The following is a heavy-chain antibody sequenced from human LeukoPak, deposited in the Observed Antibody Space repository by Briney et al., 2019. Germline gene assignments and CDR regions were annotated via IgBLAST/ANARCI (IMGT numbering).Heavy chain of an antibody. Sequence: SVTVSFMSSGYTFTIYGISWVRQAPGQGLEGMGWISAYNGNTNYPQKLQGRVTMTTDTSTSTAYMEMRSLRSEDTAVYYCAREGSGWYGNLQPSHYYFDYWGQGTLVTVSS. J-gene: IGHJ4*02. CDR1: GYTFTIYG. D-gene: IGHD6-19*01. CDR3: AREGSGWYGNLQPSHYYFDY. CDR2: ISAYNGNT. V-gene: IGHV1-18*01.